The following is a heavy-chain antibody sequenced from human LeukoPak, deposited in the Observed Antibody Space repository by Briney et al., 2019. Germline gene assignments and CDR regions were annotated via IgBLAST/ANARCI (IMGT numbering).Heavy chain of an antibody. CDR1: GFTFSSYS. CDR3: ARSYYDSSGYYVKDDAFDI. J-gene: IGHJ3*02. V-gene: IGHV3-21*01. CDR2: ISSSSSYI. Sequence: GGSLRLSCAASGFTFSSYSMNWVRQAPGKGLEWVSSISSSSSYIYYADSVKGRFTISRDNAKHSLYLQMNSLRAEDTAVYYCARSYYDSSGYYVKDDAFDIWGQGTMVTVSS. D-gene: IGHD3-22*01.